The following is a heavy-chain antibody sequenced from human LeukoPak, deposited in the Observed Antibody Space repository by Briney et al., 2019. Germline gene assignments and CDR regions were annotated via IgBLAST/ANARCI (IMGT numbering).Heavy chain of an antibody. CDR3: ATYSSGHY. CDR2: VTVEADNYAT. J-gene: IGHJ4*02. CDR1: TPTFTTTD. V-gene: IGHV3-73*01. Sequence: SPKPARAPATPTFTTTDTQCVRHPARKGLEWVGRVTVEADNYATACAASVKGRFTISRDDSESTAYLQMRSLRSVDTAVYYCATYSSGHYWGQGTLVSVSS. D-gene: IGHD3-22*01.